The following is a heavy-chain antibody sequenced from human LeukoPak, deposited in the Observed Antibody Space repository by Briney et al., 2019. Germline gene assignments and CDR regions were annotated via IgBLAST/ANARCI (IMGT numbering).Heavy chain of an antibody. Sequence: ASVKVFCKASGYTFTGYYIHWVRQAPGQGLEWMGWINPKSGGTNYAQKFQGRVTMTRDTSITTAYLELSSLRSDDTAVCYCATGGQSSTFYFFDSWGQATQVTVSS. V-gene: IGHV1-2*02. CDR2: INPKSGGT. J-gene: IGHJ4*02. CDR1: GYTFTGYY. CDR3: ATGGQSSTFYFFDS. D-gene: IGHD6-13*01.